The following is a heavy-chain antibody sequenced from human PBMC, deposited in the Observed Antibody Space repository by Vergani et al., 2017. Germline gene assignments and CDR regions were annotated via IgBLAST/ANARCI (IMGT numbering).Heavy chain of an antibody. D-gene: IGHD3-3*01. Sequence: EVQLVESGGGLVQPGGSLRLSCAASGFTFSSYWMHWVRQAPGKGLVWVSRINSDGSSTSYADSVKGRFTISRDNAKNTLYLQMNSLRAEDTAVYYCASGGQYDFWSGYYRRYFDYWGQGTLVTVSS. J-gene: IGHJ4*02. CDR3: ASGGQYDFWSGYYRRYFDY. V-gene: IGHV3-74*01. CDR2: INSDGSST. CDR1: GFTFSSYW.